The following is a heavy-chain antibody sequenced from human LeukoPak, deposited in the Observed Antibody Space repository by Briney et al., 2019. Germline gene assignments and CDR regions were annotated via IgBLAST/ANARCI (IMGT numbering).Heavy chain of an antibody. J-gene: IGHJ4*02. CDR3: ARHGRTRYSGSYLVDY. CDR1: GYSFTSYW. V-gene: IGHV5-51*01. CDR2: IYPGDSHT. Sequence: GESLKISCKGSGYSFTSYWIGWVRQMPGKGLEWMGIIYPGDSHTRYSPSFQGQVTISADKSISTAYLQWSSLKASDTAMYYCARHGRTRYSGSYLVDYWGQGTLVTVSS. D-gene: IGHD1-26*01.